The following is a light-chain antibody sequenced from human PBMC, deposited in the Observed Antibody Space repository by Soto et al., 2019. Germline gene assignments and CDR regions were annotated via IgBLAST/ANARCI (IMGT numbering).Light chain of an antibody. J-gene: IGKJ2*01. V-gene: IGKV1-39*01. CDR1: QSISKY. Sequence: DIQMTQSPSSLSASVGDRVTITCRASQSISKYLNWYQQKTGQDPNLLIYAASTLQSGVPSRFSGSGSGTDFTLTIISLQPEDFATYYCQQSYSTPPDTFGQGTKLEIK. CDR3: QQSYSTPPDT. CDR2: AAS.